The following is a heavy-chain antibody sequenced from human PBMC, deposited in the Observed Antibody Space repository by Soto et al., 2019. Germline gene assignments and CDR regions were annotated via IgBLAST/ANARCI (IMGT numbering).Heavy chain of an antibody. CDR2: FDPEDGET. CDR1: GYTLTELS. Sequence: ASVKVSCKVSGYTLTELSMHWVRQAPGKGLEWMGGFDPEDGETIYAQKFQGRVTMTEDTSTDTAYMELSSLRSEDTAVYYCATIYGSGSHSGAFDIWGQGTMVTVSS. V-gene: IGHV1-24*01. D-gene: IGHD3-10*01. CDR3: ATIYGSGSHSGAFDI. J-gene: IGHJ3*02.